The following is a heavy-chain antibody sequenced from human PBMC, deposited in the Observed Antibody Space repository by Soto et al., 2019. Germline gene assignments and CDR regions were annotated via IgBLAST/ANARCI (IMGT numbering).Heavy chain of an antibody. CDR1: GGPFSGYY. V-gene: IGHV4-34*01. D-gene: IGHD6-13*01. CDR3: ARAPYSSSWYYYYYGMDV. CDR2: INHSGST. J-gene: IGHJ6*02. Sequence: PSETLSLTRAVYGGPFSGYYWSWIRQPPGKGLEWIGEINHSGSTNYNPSLKSRVTISVDTSKNQFSLKLSSVTAADTAVYYCARAPYSSSWYYYYYGMDVWGQGTTVTVSS.